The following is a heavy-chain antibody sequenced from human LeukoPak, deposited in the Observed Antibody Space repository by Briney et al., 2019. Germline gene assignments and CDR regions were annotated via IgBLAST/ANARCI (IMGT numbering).Heavy chain of an antibody. J-gene: IGHJ4*02. CDR1: GFTFSSDC. V-gene: IGHV3-30*02. CDR2: IRYDGSNK. CDR3: AKDFGDDFWSGYPQDY. Sequence: GGSLRLSCAASGFTFSSDCMHWVRQAPGKWLEWVAFIRYDGSNKYYADSVKGRFTISRDNCKNTLYLQMNSLRAEDTAVYYCAKDFGDDFWSGYPQDYWGQGTLVTVSS. D-gene: IGHD3-3*01.